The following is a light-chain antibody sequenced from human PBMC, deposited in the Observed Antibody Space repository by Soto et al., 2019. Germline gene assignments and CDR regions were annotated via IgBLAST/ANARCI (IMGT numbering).Light chain of an antibody. Sequence: EIVLTQSPGTLSLSPGERATLSCRASQSVSSSYLAWYQQKPGQAPRLLIYGASSRATGIPDRFSGSGSGTDFTLTISRLEPEDFAVYHCQQYGSSLKWTFGQGTKV. CDR1: QSVSSSY. J-gene: IGKJ1*01. CDR2: GAS. V-gene: IGKV3-20*01. CDR3: QQYGSSLKWT.